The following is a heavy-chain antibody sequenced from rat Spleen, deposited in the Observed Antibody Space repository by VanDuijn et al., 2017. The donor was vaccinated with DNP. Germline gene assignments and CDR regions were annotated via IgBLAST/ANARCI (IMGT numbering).Heavy chain of an antibody. D-gene: IGHD5-1*01. CDR3: SAELGGY. V-gene: IGHV5S11*01. Sequence: EVQLVESGGGLVQPGRSMKLSCAASGFAFTNYYMAWVRQAPTKGLEWVASISTGGRNTYYRDSVKGRFTISRDNAKSTLYLQMDSLRSEETASYYCSAELGGYWGQGVMVTVSS. CDR2: ISTGGRNT. J-gene: IGHJ2*01. CDR1: GFAFTNYY.